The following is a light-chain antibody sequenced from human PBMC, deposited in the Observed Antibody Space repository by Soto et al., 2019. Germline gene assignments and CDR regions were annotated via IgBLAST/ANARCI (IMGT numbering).Light chain of an antibody. J-gene: IGKJ4*01. Sequence: IVLTQSPATLSLSPGERATLSCGASQSVGSNYLAWYQQKPGLAPRLLIYDASNRASGIPDRFSGGGSGTDFTLTISSLEPEDSAVYYCHQYCCAPISFGGGTKVELK. CDR2: DAS. CDR1: QSVGSNY. CDR3: HQYCCAPIS. V-gene: IGKV3D-20*01.